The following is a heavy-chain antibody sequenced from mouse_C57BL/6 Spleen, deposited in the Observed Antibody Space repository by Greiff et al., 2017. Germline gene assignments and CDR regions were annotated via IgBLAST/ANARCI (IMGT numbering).Heavy chain of an antibody. J-gene: IGHJ2*01. CDR3: AREEGGYFDY. V-gene: IGHV1-52*01. Sequence: VKLQQPGAELVRPGSSVKLSCKASGYTFTSYWMHWVKQRPIQGLEWIGNIDPSDSETHYNQKFKDKATLTVDKSSSTAYMQHSSLTSEDSAVYYCAREEGGYFDYWGQGTTLTVSS. CDR2: IDPSDSET. CDR1: GYTFTSYW.